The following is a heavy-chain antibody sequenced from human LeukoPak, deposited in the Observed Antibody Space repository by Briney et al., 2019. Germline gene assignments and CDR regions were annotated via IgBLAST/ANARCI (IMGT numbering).Heavy chain of an antibody. D-gene: IGHD2-15*01. CDR2: ISAYNGNT. Sequence: ASVKVSCKASGYTFTSYGISWVRQAPGQGLEWMGWISAYNGNTNYAQKLQGRVTMATDTSTSTAYMELRSLRSDDTAVYYCARDPKDPYYFDYWGQGTLVTVSS. J-gene: IGHJ4*02. V-gene: IGHV1-18*01. CDR3: ARDPKDPYYFDY. CDR1: GYTFTSYG.